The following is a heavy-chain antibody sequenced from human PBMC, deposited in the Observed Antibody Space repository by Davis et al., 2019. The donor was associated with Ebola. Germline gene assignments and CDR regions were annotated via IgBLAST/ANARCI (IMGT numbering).Heavy chain of an antibody. D-gene: IGHD6-13*01. J-gene: IGHJ4*02. Sequence: AASVKVSCKASRYTFVGYYINWVRQATGQGLEWMGWMNPNSGNTGYAQKFQGRVTMTRNTSISTAYMELSSLRSEDTAVYYCAGGRSSSWFKWGQGTLVTVSS. CDR2: MNPNSGNT. CDR3: AGGRSSSWFK. CDR1: RYTFVGYY. V-gene: IGHV1-8*02.